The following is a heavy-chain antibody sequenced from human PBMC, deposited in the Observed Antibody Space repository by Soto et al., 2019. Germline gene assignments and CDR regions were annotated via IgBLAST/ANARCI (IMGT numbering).Heavy chain of an antibody. J-gene: IGHJ4*02. Sequence: GGSLGLSCEASGATFGSHWMTWVRQAPGKALEWVANIKEDGTDKYYVDSVKGRFTISRDNSKNSLYLQMNSLRDEDTAIYYCAKDNGKISKIVVVESYYFAYWGQGTLVTVSS. CDR1: GATFGSHW. CDR3: AKDNGKISKIVVVESYYFAY. V-gene: IGHV3-7*03. D-gene: IGHD3-22*01. CDR2: IKEDGTDK.